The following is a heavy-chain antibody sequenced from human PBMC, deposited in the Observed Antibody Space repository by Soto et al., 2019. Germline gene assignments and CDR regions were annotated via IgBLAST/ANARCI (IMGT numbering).Heavy chain of an antibody. CDR1: GFSFSDYS. CDR2: FSAGGDYR. J-gene: IGHJ4*02. CDR3: AREARYDRGVYHYEGIDY. V-gene: IGHV3-23*01. D-gene: IGHD3-22*01. Sequence: EVQLLQSGGGLAQPGGSLTLSCAASGFSFSDYSMNWVRRAPGKGLEWVSAFSAGGDYRHYADSVKGRFTISRENSKNTLFLQMNSLRAKDTARYYCAREARYDRGVYHYEGIDYWGQGTLVTVSS.